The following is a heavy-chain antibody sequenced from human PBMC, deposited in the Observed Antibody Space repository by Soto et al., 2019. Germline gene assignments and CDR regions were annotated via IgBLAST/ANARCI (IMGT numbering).Heavy chain of an antibody. CDR2: ISAYNGKT. V-gene: IGHV1-18*01. CDR1: GYTFTSYG. D-gene: IGHD5-12*01. J-gene: IGHJ6*02. CDR3: ARGGDVNYYHGMDV. Sequence: QVQLVQSGGEVKKPGASVKLSCTASGYTFTSYGISWVRQAPGQGLEWMGWISAYNGKTNYAQNVQGRFTMTTDTSTRTAYMDVRSLRSDDTAVYYCARGGDVNYYHGMDVWGQGTTVTVSS.